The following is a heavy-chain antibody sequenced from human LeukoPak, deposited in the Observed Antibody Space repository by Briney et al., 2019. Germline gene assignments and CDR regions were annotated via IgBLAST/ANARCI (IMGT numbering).Heavy chain of an antibody. Sequence: GGSLRLSCAASGLTFSSYEVNWVRQAPGKGLEWVSYIGPSGVNIYYADSVRGRFTISRDNAKSSVYLQMNSLTAEDTAIYYCATLYGRDYWGQGTPVTVSS. V-gene: IGHV3-48*03. CDR1: GLTFSSYE. CDR2: IGPSGVNI. J-gene: IGHJ4*02. D-gene: IGHD4-17*01. CDR3: ATLYGRDY.